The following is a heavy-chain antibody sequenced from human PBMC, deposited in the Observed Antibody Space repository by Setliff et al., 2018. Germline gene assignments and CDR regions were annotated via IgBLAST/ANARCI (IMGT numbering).Heavy chain of an antibody. J-gene: IGHJ4*02. CDR2: IKHDGTEK. CDR3: ARETAVAGQYYFDY. V-gene: IGHV3-7*01. Sequence: GGSLRLSCAASGFTFSTYWMTWVRQAPGKGLEWVASIKHDGTEKYYVDSVKGRFTISRDNAKNTLYLQMNSLRADDTAVYYCARETAVAGQYYFDYCGQGTLVTVSS. CDR1: GFTFSTYW. D-gene: IGHD6-19*01.